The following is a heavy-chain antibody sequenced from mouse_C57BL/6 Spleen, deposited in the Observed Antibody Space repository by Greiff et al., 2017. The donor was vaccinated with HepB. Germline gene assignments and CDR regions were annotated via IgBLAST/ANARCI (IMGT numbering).Heavy chain of an antibody. V-gene: IGHV1-81*01. CDR3: AGSITTVVAPHFDY. CDR1: GYTFTSYG. Sequence: QLQQSGAELARPGASVKLSCKASGYTFTSYGISWVKQRTGQGLEWIGEIYPRSGNTYYNEKFKGKATLTADKSSSTAYMELRSLTSEDSAVYFCAGSITTVVAPHFDYWGQGTTLTVSS. D-gene: IGHD1-1*01. J-gene: IGHJ2*01. CDR2: IYPRSGNT.